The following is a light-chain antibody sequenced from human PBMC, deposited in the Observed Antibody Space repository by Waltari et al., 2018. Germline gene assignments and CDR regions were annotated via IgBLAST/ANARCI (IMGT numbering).Light chain of an antibody. CDR3: QQRANWPIT. CDR1: QFIDNY. V-gene: IGKV3-11*01. CDR2: AAS. J-gene: IGKJ5*01. Sequence: EIVLTQSPATLSLSPGERATLSCRASQFIDNYLAGYQQKPGQAPRLLLYAASYRATGIPVRFSGSGSGTDFTLTISSLEPEDFAVYYCQQRANWPITFGQGTRLEIK.